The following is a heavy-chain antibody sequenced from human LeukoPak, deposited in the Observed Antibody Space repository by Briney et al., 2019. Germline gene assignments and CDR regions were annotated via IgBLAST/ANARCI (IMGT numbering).Heavy chain of an antibody. Sequence: PGGSLRLSCAASGFTFSSYGMHWVRQAPGKGLEWVAVIWYDGSNKYYADSVKGRFTISRDNSKNTLYLQLNSLRAEDTAVYYFAREITTVTTGGYYYYGMDVWGQGTTVTVSS. CDR1: GFTFSSYG. J-gene: IGHJ6*02. D-gene: IGHD4-17*01. CDR3: AREITTVTTGGYYYYGMDV. CDR2: IWYDGSNK. V-gene: IGHV3-33*01.